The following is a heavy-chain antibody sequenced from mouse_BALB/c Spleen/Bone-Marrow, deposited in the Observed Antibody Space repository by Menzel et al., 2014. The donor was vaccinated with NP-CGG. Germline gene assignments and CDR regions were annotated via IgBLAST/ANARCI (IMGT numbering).Heavy chain of an antibody. D-gene: IGHD2-1*01. CDR1: GYTFTNFR. Sequence: VNVVESGAELVRPGSSLKISCKASGYTFTNFRMNRVKQRPGQGLEWVGQIHPGDGDTNNKGKFKGKATLTTDKSSSTAYLQSNSLSSEDSAIYFCARVYYGNIDYWGQGTSLTVSS. V-gene: IGHV1-80*01. J-gene: IGHJ2*02. CDR3: ARVYYGNIDY. CDR2: IHPGDGDT.